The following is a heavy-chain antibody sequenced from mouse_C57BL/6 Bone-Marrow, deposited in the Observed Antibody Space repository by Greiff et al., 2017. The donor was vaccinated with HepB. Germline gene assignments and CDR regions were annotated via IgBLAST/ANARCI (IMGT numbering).Heavy chain of an antibody. CDR1: GYTFTSYG. V-gene: IGHV1-81*01. D-gene: IGHD1-1*01. J-gene: IGHJ2*01. CDR2: IYPRSGNT. CDR3: ARLGYYYGSSYYFDY. Sequence: QVHVKQSGAELARPGASVKLSCKASGYTFTSYGISWVKQRTGQGLEWIGEIYPRSGNTYFNEKFKGKATLTADKSSSTAYMELRSLTSEDSAVYFCARLGYYYGSSYYFDYWGQGTTLTVSS.